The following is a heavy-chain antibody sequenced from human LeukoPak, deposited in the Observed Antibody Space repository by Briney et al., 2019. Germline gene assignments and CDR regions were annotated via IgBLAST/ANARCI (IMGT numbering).Heavy chain of an antibody. D-gene: IGHD2-21*02. CDR3: ASAYCGGDCPFDY. V-gene: IGHV1-2*02. CDR1: GYTFTRYY. Sequence: ASVKVSCKASGYTFTRYYMHWVRQAPGQGREWMGWINPNSGGTNYAQKFQGRVTMTRDTSISTAYMELRRLRSDDTAVYYCASAYCGGDCPFDYGGQGTLVTVSS. J-gene: IGHJ4*02. CDR2: INPNSGGT.